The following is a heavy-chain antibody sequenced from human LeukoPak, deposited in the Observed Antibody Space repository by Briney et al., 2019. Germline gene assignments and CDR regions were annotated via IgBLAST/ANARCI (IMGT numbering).Heavy chain of an antibody. V-gene: IGHV4-38-2*02. CDR1: GYSISSGYY. CDR2: IYHSGST. J-gene: IGHJ4*02. CDR3: ARGYYDSSGYSEYYFDY. Sequence: PSETLSLTRTVSGYSISSGYYWGWIRQPPGKGLEWIGSIYHSGSTYYNPSLKSRVTISVDTSKNQFSLKLSSVTAADTAVYYCARGYYDSSGYSEYYFDYWGQGTLVTVSS. D-gene: IGHD3-22*01.